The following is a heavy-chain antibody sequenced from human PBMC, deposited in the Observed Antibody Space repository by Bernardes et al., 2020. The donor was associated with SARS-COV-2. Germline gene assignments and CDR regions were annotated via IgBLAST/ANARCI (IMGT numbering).Heavy chain of an antibody. D-gene: IGHD2-21*02. J-gene: IGHJ2*01. Sequence: SETLSLTCTVSGGSFSSYCWSWIRQPPGKGLEWVGYICSSGNSNYSPSLQSRVTVSIDTSKNHFSLQLNSVTAADTAVYYCARALELANCGGDCAWYFDLWGRGTLVTVSS. CDR3: ARALELANCGGDCAWYFDL. V-gene: IGHV4-59*01. CDR1: GGSFSSYC. CDR2: ICSSGNS.